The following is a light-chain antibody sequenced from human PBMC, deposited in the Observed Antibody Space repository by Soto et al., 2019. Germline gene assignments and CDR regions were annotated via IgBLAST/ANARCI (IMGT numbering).Light chain of an antibody. CDR2: DVS. CDR3: QQYNSFWT. Sequence: DIQMTQSPSTLSAYVGARVTITCRASQSISSWVAWYQQKPGKAPKLLIYDVSSLESGVPSRFNGSGSGTEVTLTISSLEPDDFATYDCQQYNSFWTVGQGTKVEPK. V-gene: IGKV1-5*01. CDR1: QSISSW. J-gene: IGKJ1*01.